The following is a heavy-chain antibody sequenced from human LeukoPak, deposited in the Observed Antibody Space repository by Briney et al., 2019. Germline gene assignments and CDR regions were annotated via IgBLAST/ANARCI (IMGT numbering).Heavy chain of an antibody. V-gene: IGHV3-33*08. D-gene: IGHD2/OR15-2a*01. J-gene: IGHJ4*02. CDR1: GFTFSTYA. CDR3: ARDGASNSYFDY. CDR2: IWSDGSNQ. Sequence: PGGSLRLSCAASGFTFSTYAMHWVRQAPGKGLEWVSVIWSDGSNQYYADSVKGRFTISRDNSKNTLFLQMNSLTADDTAVYFCARDGASNSYFDYWGQGTLVTVSP.